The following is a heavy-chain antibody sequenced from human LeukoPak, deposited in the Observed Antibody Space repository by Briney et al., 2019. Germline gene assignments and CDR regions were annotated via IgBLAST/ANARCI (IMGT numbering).Heavy chain of an antibody. CDR3: ARDYGTFDF. J-gene: IGHJ4*02. V-gene: IGHV4-30-2*01. CDR2: IYHSGST. Sequence: SETLSLPCAVSGGARNSGVYSWSWIRQPPGKGLEWMGYIYHSGSTYYNPSLKSRVTMSVDRSKNHFSLKLNSVTAADTAVYYCARDYGTFDFWGQGILVTVS. CDR1: GGARNSGVYS. D-gene: IGHD4-17*01.